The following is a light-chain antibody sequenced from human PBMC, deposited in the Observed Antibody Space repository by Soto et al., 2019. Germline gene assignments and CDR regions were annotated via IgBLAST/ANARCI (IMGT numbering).Light chain of an antibody. CDR2: DAS. V-gene: IGKV3-11*01. CDR1: QSVSTY. Sequence: EIVLRQSPVTLYLSPGERATPSCRASQSVSTYLAWYQQKPGQAPRLLIYDASNRATGIPARFSGSGSGTDFTLTISRLEPEDFAVYYCQQYHSTLSWTFGQGTKVDIK. CDR3: QQYHSTLSWT. J-gene: IGKJ1*01.